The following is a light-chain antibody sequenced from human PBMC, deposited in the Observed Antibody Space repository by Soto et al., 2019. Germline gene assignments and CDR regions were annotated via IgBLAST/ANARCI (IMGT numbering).Light chain of an antibody. V-gene: IGKV1-39*01. CDR2: AAS. CDR1: QSISSY. Sequence: DIQMTQSPSSLSASVGDRVTITCRASQSISSYLNWYQQKPAKAPKRLIYAASSLQSGVPSRLSGSASGTGCTLTMSSLQPEDFASYYCQQSYSTPPITFGQGTRREIK. J-gene: IGKJ5*01. CDR3: QQSYSTPPIT.